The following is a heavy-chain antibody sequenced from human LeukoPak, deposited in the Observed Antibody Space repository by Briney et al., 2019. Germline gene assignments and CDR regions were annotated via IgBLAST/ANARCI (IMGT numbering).Heavy chain of an antibody. Sequence: SETLSLTCTVSGGSISSYYWSWIRQPPGKGLEWIGYIYTSGSTNYNPSLKNRVTISVDTSKNQFSLKLSSVTAADTAVYYCARAITGTTQWFDPWGQGTLVTVSS. CDR1: GGSISSYY. D-gene: IGHD1-7*01. V-gene: IGHV4-4*09. CDR2: IYTSGST. CDR3: ARAITGTTQWFDP. J-gene: IGHJ5*02.